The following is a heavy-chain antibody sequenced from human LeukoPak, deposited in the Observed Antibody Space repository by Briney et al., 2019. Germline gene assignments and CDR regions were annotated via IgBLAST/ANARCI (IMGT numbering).Heavy chain of an antibody. D-gene: IGHD1-1*01. CDR2: INHSGST. J-gene: IGHJ6*03. Sequence: SETLSLTCAVYGGSFSGYYWSWIRQPPGEGLEWIGEINHSGSTNYNPSLKSRVTISVDTSKNQFSLKLSSVTAADTAVYYCARRYGRAGNYYYYMDVWGKGTTVTISS. V-gene: IGHV4-34*01. CDR1: GGSFSGYY. CDR3: ARRYGRAGNYYYYMDV.